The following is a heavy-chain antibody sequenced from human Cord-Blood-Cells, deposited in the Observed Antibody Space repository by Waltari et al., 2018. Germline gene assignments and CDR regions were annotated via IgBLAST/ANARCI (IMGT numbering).Heavy chain of an antibody. D-gene: IGHD6-13*01. CDR1: GGTFSSYA. Sequence: QVQLVQSGAEVTKPGSSVKVSCMAYGGTFSSYAISWVGQAPGQGLEWMGGIIPIFGTANYAQKFQGRVTITADESTSTAYMELSSLRSEDTAVYYCATGLGSRGIAAAGDAFDIWGQGTMVTVSS. J-gene: IGHJ3*02. CDR3: ATGLGSRGIAAAGDAFDI. CDR2: IIPIFGTA. V-gene: IGHV1-69*01.